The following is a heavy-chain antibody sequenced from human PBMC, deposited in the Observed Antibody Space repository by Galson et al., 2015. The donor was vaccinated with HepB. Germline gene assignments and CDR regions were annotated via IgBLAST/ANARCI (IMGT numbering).Heavy chain of an antibody. Sequence: SLRLSCAASGFTFSDYWMTWVRQAPGKGLEWVASVKQDGSQKYYVDSVRGRFTISRDNAKNSLNVQMNSLRAEDTAVYYCVRDRSHYGHNSGSQYHAFDIWCQGTMVTASS. V-gene: IGHV3-7*03. J-gene: IGHJ3*02. CDR3: VRDRSHYGHNSGSQYHAFDI. CDR2: VKQDGSQK. D-gene: IGHD3-10*01. CDR1: GFTFSDYW.